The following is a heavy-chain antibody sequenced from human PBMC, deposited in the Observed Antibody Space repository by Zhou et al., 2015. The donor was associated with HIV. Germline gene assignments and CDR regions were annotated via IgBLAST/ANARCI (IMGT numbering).Heavy chain of an antibody. CDR3: ARDDSSGYHSFDY. D-gene: IGHD3-22*01. V-gene: IGHV1-18*01. CDR1: GGTFSSYA. J-gene: IGHJ4*02. CDR2: IYNGNT. Sequence: QVQLVQSGAEVKKPGSSVKVSCKASGGTFSSYAFTWVRQVPGQGLEWMGWIYNGNTNYAQKFQGRVTMTTDTSTSTAYMELRSLRSDDTAIYYCARDDSSGYHSFDYWGQGTLVTVSS.